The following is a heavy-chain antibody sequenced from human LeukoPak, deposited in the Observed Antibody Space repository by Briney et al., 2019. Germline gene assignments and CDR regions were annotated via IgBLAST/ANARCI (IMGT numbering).Heavy chain of an antibody. Sequence: PSETLSLTCAVYGGSFSGYYWSWIRQPPGKGLEWIGEINHSGSTNYNPSLKSRVTISVDTSKNQFSLKLSSVTAADTAVYYCAREESSGYQLYFDYWGQGTLVTVSS. V-gene: IGHV4-34*01. D-gene: IGHD5-12*01. J-gene: IGHJ4*02. CDR2: INHSGST. CDR1: GGSFSGYY. CDR3: AREESSGYQLYFDY.